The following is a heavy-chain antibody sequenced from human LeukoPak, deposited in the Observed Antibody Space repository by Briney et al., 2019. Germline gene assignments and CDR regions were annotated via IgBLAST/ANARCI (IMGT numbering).Heavy chain of an antibody. Sequence: GGSLRLSCAASGFTFTTYDMHWVRQATGKGLEWVSAIGTTGDTYYPGSVKGRFTISRENAKNSLYLQMNSLRAEDTAVYYCAKDDGWVQYANWGQGTLVTVSS. V-gene: IGHV3-13*01. CDR3: AKDDGWVQYAN. CDR1: GFTFTTYD. D-gene: IGHD5-24*01. CDR2: IGTTGDT. J-gene: IGHJ4*02.